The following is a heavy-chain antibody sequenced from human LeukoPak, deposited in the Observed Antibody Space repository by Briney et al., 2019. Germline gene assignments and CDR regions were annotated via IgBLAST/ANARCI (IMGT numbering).Heavy chain of an antibody. Sequence: GGSLRLSCAASGFTFSSYGMSWVRQAPGKGLEWVSAISGSGGSTYYADSVKGRFTISRDNSKNTLYLQMNSLRAEDTAVYYCAKKALWSYGYGNFDSWGQGTLVTVSS. J-gene: IGHJ4*02. V-gene: IGHV3-23*01. CDR3: AKKALWSYGYGNFDS. CDR1: GFTFSSYG. CDR2: ISGSGGST. D-gene: IGHD5-18*01.